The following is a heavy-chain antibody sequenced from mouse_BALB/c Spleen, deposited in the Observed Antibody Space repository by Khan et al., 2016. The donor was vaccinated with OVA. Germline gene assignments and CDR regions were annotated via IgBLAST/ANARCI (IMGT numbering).Heavy chain of an antibody. CDR2: ISYSGYT. CDR1: GYSITSEYA. CDR3: ARKDYYDYDPFPY. V-gene: IGHV3-2*02. J-gene: IGHJ3*01. Sequence: EVQLQESGPGLVKPSQSLSLTCTVTGYSITSEYAWNWIRQFPGNKLEWMGYISYSGYTRYNPSLKSRISIPRDNSKNQFFLQLNSVTTEDTATFYRARKDYYDYDPFPYWGQGTLVTVSA. D-gene: IGHD2-4*01.